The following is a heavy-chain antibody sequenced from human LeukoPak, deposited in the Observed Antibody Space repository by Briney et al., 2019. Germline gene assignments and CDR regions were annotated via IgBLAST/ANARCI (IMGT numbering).Heavy chain of an antibody. D-gene: IGHD5-12*01. J-gene: IGHJ6*03. CDR3: ARSSGYDYPYYYYYYMDV. V-gene: IGHV3-23*01. CDR1: GFTFSSYG. Sequence: GGTLRLSCAASGFTFSSYGMSWVRQAPGKGLEWVSAISGSGGSTYYADSVKGRFTISRDNSKNTLYLQMNSLRAEDTAVYYCARSSGYDYPYYYYYYMDVWGKGTTVTVSS. CDR2: ISGSGGST.